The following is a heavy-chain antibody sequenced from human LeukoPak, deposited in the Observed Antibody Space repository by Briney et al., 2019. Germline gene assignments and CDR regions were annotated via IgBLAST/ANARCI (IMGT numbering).Heavy chain of an antibody. D-gene: IGHD3-22*01. V-gene: IGHV3-30-3*01. CDR3: ARGAPKGHYYDSSGY. CDR2: ISYDGGNK. J-gene: IGHJ4*02. Sequence: PGRSLRLSCAASGFTSSSYAMHWVRQAPGKGLEWVAVISYDGGNKYYADSVKGRFTISRDNSKNTLYLQMNSLRAEDTAVYYCARGAPKGHYYDSSGYWGQGTLVTVSS. CDR1: GFTSSSYA.